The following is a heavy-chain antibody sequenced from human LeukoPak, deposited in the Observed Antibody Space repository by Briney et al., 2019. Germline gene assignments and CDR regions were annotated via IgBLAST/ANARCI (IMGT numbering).Heavy chain of an antibody. CDR1: GFTFSNYG. D-gene: IGHD2-15*01. Sequence: GGSLRLSCAASGFTFSNYGMNWVRQAPGKGLEWVSFISSSSSYIYYADSVRGRFTISRDDSKNTVYLQMGSLRAEDMAVYYCARARRDCSGGSCYSYYFDFWGQGTLVTVSS. CDR3: ARARRDCSGGSCYSYYFDF. V-gene: IGHV3-21*01. CDR2: ISSSSSYI. J-gene: IGHJ4*02.